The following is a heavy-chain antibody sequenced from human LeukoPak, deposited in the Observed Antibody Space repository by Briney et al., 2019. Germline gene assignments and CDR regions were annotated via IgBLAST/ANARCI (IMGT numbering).Heavy chain of an antibody. CDR2: AYYSGHT. CDR1: GGSISDNY. CDR3: ARHPFATPFDH. J-gene: IGHJ4*02. Sequence: SETLSLTCTVSGGSISDNYWSWIRQPPGKGLEWIGYAYYSGHTNYNSSLKSRVTMSLDTSKSQFSLRLSSVTAADTAVYFCARHPFATPFDHWGPGTLVTDSS. D-gene: IGHD2-15*01. V-gene: IGHV4-59*08.